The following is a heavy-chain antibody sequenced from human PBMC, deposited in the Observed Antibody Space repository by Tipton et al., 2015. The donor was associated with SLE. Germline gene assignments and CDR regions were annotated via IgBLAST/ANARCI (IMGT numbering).Heavy chain of an antibody. J-gene: IGHJ4*02. CDR3: AREPYYYDSSGYYHDGYFAY. Sequence: SLRLSCAASGFTFSSYSMNWVRQAPGKGLEWVSYISSSSSTIYYADAVKGRFTISRDYAKNSLFLQMNSLRAEDTAVYYCAREPYYYDSSGYYHDGYFAYWGKGTLASASS. CDR1: GFTFSSYS. D-gene: IGHD3-22*01. V-gene: IGHV3-48*01. CDR2: ISSSSSTI.